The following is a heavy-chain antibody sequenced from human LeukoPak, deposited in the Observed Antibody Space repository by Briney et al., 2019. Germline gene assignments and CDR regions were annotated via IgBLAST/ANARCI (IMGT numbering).Heavy chain of an antibody. J-gene: IGHJ4*02. V-gene: IGHV1-69*06. Sequence: SVKVSCKASGGTFSSYAISWVRQAPGQGLEWMGRIIPIFGTANYAQKFQGRVTITADKSTSTAYMELSSLRSEDTAVYYCARMYSSSPYYFDHWGQGTLVTVSS. CDR2: IIPIFGTA. D-gene: IGHD6-6*01. CDR1: GGTFSSYA. CDR3: ARMYSSSPYYFDH.